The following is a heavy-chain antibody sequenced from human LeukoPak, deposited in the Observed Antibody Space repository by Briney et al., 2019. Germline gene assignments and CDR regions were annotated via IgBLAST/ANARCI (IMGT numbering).Heavy chain of an antibody. CDR3: AKDTGDYYDSSGYYYAGWFDP. CDR2: IRLDGSNK. CDR1: GFTFSSYG. D-gene: IGHD3-22*01. J-gene: IGHJ5*02. V-gene: IGHV3-30*02. Sequence: GGSLRLSCAASGFTFSSYGMYWVRQAPGKGLECVAFIRLDGSNKYYADSVKGRFTISRDNSKNTLYLQMNSLRAEDTAVYYCAKDTGDYYDSSGYYYAGWFDPGGQGTLVTVSS.